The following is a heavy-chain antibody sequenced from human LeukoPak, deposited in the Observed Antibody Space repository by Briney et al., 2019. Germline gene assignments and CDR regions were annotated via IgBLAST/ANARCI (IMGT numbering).Heavy chain of an antibody. V-gene: IGHV1-2*02. CDR3: ARVESIAAAGYFDY. Sequence: VSVKVSCKASGYTFTGYYMHWVRQAPGQGLEWMGWINPNSGGTNYAQKFQGRVTMTRDTSISTAYMELSRLRSDDTAVYYCARVESIAAAGYFDYWGQGTLVTVSS. CDR1: GYTFTGYY. J-gene: IGHJ4*02. CDR2: INPNSGGT. D-gene: IGHD6-13*01.